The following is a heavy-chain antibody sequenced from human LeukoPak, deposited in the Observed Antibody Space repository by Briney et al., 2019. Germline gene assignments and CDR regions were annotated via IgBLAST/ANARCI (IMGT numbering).Heavy chain of an antibody. CDR1: GGSFSGYY. V-gene: IGHV4-34*01. J-gene: IGHJ4*02. D-gene: IGHD6-13*01. Sequence: SETLSLTCAVYGGSFSGYYWSWIRQPPGKGLEWIGEINHSGSTNYNPSLKSRVTISVDTSKNQFSLKLSSVTAADTAVYYCARLVSSSMAAAGTKDYWGQGTLVTVSS. CDR2: INHSGST. CDR3: ARLVSSSMAAAGTKDY.